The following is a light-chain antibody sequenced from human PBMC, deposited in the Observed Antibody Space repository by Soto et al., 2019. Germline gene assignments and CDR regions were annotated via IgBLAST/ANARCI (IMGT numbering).Light chain of an antibody. J-gene: IGLJ2*01. V-gene: IGLV2-14*01. CDR3: SSYTSSSTVV. CDR1: SSDVGGYNY. Sequence: QSALTQPASVSGSPGQSITISCTGTSSDVGGYNYVSWYQQRPGKAPKRMIYDVSNRPSGVSNRFSGSKSDNTASLTISGLRAEGEADYYRSSYTSSSTVVFGAGTKLTVL. CDR2: DVS.